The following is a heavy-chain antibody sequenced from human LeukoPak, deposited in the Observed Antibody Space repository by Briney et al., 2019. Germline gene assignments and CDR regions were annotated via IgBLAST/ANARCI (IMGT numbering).Heavy chain of an antibody. J-gene: IGHJ4*02. CDR1: GGSISSSSYY. V-gene: IGHV4-39*07. Sequence: PSETLSLTCTVSGGSISSSSYYWGWIRQPPGKGLEWIGSIYYSGSTYYNPSLKSRVTISVDTSKNQFSLKLSSVTAADTAVYYCASGIAVAGHGGGYYFDYWGQGTLVTVSS. D-gene: IGHD6-19*01. CDR2: IYYSGST. CDR3: ASGIAVAGHGGGYYFDY.